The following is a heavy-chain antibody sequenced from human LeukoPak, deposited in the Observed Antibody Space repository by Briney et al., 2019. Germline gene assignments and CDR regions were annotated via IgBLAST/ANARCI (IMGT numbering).Heavy chain of an antibody. V-gene: IGHV3-30*04. CDR2: ISYDGSNK. D-gene: IGHD2-15*01. CDR3: ASGTAVVVAATPSPDY. J-gene: IGHJ4*02. CDR1: GFTFSSYA. Sequence: PGGSLRLSCAASGFTFSSYAMHWVRQAPGKGLEWVAVISYDGSNKYYADSVKGRFTISRDNSENTLYLQMNSLRAEDTAVYYCASGTAVVVAATPSPDYWGQGTLVTVSS.